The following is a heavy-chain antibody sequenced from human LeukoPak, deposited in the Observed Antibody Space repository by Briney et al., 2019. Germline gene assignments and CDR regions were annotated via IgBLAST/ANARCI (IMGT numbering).Heavy chain of an antibody. D-gene: IGHD2-2*01. CDR1: GFTFSSYW. CDR3: ASILGYCSSTSCYDDY. CDR2: IKQDGSEK. J-gene: IGHJ4*02. V-gene: IGHV3-7*01. Sequence: PGGSLRLSCAASGFTFSSYWMSWVRQAPGKGLEWVANIKQDGSEKYYVDSVKGRFTISRDNAKNSLYLQMNSLRAEDTAVYYCASILGYCSSTSCYDDYWGQGTLVTVSS.